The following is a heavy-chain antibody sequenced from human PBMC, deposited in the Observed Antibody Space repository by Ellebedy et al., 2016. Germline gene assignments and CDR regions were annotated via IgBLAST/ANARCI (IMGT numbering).Heavy chain of an antibody. Sequence: SGPTLVKPTQTLTLTCTFSGFSLSTSGMGVAWIRQSPAKALEWFAILYWDDDKKYSPSLKTSLTVTKDTSKNQVVLTLTTTGPADTATYYCARYRSSIYRRPGALGRFDVWGQGTMVTVSS. V-gene: IGHV2-5*02. CDR3: ARYRSSIYRRPGALGRFDV. CDR1: GFSLSTSGMG. D-gene: IGHD2-2*01. CDR2: LYWDDDK. J-gene: IGHJ3*01.